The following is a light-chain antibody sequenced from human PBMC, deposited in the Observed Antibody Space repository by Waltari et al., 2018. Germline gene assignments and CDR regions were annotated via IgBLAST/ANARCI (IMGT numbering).Light chain of an antibody. V-gene: IGKV3-15*01. CDR3: QHYDNWLYS. CDR2: SAS. CDR1: QSVSSH. Sequence: EIVMTQSPATLSVSPGERATLFCRASQSVSSHLAWYQQKPGQAPRLLLFSASTRATGTPARFRGSGSGTEFTLTISSLQSEDFAVYYCQHYDNWLYSFGQGTKVEIK. J-gene: IGKJ2*03.